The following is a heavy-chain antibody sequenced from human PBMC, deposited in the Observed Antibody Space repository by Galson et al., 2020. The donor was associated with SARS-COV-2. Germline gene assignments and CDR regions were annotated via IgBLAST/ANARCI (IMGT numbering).Heavy chain of an antibody. Sequence: QLGESLKISCAASGFTFNFYGMHWVRQAPGKGLEWVAVVWYDGSNKYYADSVKGRFTISRDNSKNTLFLQMNSLRAEDTAVYYCARGTGYYYDRSGYDYFDNWGQGTLVTVAS. CDR1: GFTFNFYG. CDR2: VWYDGSNK. J-gene: IGHJ4*02. V-gene: IGHV3-33*01. CDR3: ARGTGYYYDRSGYDYFDN. D-gene: IGHD3-22*01.